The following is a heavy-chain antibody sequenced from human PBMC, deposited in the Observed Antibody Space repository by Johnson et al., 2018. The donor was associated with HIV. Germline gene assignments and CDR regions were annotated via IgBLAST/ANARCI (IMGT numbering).Heavy chain of an antibody. CDR2: ISYDGSNK. V-gene: IGHV3-30-3*01. Sequence: QVQLVESGGGVVQPGRSLRLSCAASGFTFSSYAMHWVRQAPGKGLEWVAVISYDGSNKSYADSVKGRCTISSANSKNTLYLQMNSLRAEDTAVYYCARDGGYCSSTSCFRHWASAFDIWGQGTMVTVSS. CDR3: ARDGGYCSSTSCFRHWASAFDI. CDR1: GFTFSSYA. J-gene: IGHJ3*02. D-gene: IGHD2-2*01.